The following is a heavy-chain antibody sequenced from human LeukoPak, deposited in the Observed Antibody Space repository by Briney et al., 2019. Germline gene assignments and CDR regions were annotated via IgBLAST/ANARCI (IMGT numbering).Heavy chain of an antibody. CDR1: GYTFTSYA. D-gene: IGHD2-2*01. Sequence: GASVKVSCKASGYTFTSYAVHWVRQAPGQRLEWMGWINAGNGNTKYSQEFQGRVTITRDTSASTAYMELSSLRSEDMAVYYCAREDTPIGYCSSTSCSNAFDIWGQGTMVTVSS. CDR3: AREDTPIGYCSSTSCSNAFDI. CDR2: INAGNGNT. V-gene: IGHV1-3*03. J-gene: IGHJ3*02.